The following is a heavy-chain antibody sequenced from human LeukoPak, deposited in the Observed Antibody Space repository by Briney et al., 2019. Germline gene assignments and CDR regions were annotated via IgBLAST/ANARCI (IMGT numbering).Heavy chain of an antibody. CDR1: GGTFSSYA. J-gene: IGHJ4*02. CDR3: AKLTSLPRGSNDY. Sequence: ASVKVSCKASGGTFSSYAISWVRQAPGQGLEWMGGIIPIFGTANYAQKFQGRVTITADESTSTAYMELSSLRSEDTAVYYCAKLTSLPRGSNDYWGQGTLVTVSS. D-gene: IGHD6-13*01. CDR2: IIPIFGTA. V-gene: IGHV1-69*13.